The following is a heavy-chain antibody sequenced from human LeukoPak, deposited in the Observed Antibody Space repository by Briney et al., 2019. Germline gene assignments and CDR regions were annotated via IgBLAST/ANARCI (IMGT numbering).Heavy chain of an antibody. CDR3: ARDGVAPGLYFDY. CDR2: ISGSGGST. V-gene: IGHV3-23*01. D-gene: IGHD2-8*01. J-gene: IGHJ4*02. Sequence: GGSLRLSCAASGFTFSSYGMSWVRQAPGKGLEWVSAISGSGGSTYYADSVKGRFTISRDNTYYSLYLQMNTLRAEDTAVYYCARDGVAPGLYFDYWGQGNLVTVSS. CDR1: GFTFSSYG.